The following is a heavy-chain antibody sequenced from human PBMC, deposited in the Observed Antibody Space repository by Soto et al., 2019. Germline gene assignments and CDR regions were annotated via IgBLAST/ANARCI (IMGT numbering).Heavy chain of an antibody. CDR2: ISHSGST. CDR3: AARHFWSGPWTHTRLDY. V-gene: IGHV4-4*02. Sequence: PSSALSLTFAFSGDSINSSHWWSWVRRPPGKGLEWIGQISHSGSTNYNPSLTSRVTISVDKSKNHFSLKLTSVTAADTAVYYCAARHFWSGPWTHTRLDYWGHGTLVTVSS. CDR1: GDSINSSHW. D-gene: IGHD3-3*02. J-gene: IGHJ4*01.